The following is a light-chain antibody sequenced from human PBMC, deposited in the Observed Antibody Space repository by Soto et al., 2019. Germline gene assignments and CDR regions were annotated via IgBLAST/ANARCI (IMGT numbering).Light chain of an antibody. CDR3: QQYDGTASPLVT. Sequence: EIVLTQSPGTLSLSPGEIATFSCRASQSVANNYLAWYQQKPGQTPRLLIYGASNRATGIPDRFSGSGSGTDFTLTISRLEPEVLAVYYCQQYDGTASPLVTFGGGTKVEIK. V-gene: IGKV3-20*01. CDR2: GAS. CDR1: QSVANNY. J-gene: IGKJ4*01.